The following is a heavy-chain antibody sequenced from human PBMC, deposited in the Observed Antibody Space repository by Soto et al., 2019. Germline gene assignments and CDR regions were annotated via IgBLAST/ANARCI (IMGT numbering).Heavy chain of an antibody. V-gene: IGHV4-4*07. CDR1: GGSISSYY. J-gene: IGHJ4*02. Sequence: SETLSLTCTVSGGSISSYYWSWIRQPAGKGLEWIGRIYTSGSTNYNPSLKSRVTMSVDTSKNQFSLKLSSVTAADTAVYYCARESSSDGYEDFDYWGQGTLVTVSS. D-gene: IGHD5-18*01. CDR2: IYTSGST. CDR3: ARESSSDGYEDFDY.